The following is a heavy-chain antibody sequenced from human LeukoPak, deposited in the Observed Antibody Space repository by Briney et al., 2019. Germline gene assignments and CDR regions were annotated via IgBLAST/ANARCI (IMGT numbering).Heavy chain of an antibody. Sequence: GGSLRPSCAASGFTFSSHWMYWDRQAPGKGLVWVSQINSDGTSTTHADFVKGRFTISRDNAKNTLYLQMRSLRAEDTAVYYCVRLCIIAAANCWGQGTLATVSS. J-gene: IGHJ4*02. CDR1: GFTFSSHW. V-gene: IGHV3-74*03. CDR2: INSDGTST. CDR3: VRLCIIAAANC. D-gene: IGHD6-13*01.